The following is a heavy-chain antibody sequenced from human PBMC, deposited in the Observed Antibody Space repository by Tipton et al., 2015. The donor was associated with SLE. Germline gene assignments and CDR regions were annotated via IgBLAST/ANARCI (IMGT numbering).Heavy chain of an antibody. J-gene: IGHJ5*02. Sequence: GLVKPSETLSLTCSVSGGFITGYYCTWIRQSPGKGLEWIGYIFYSGSTNYNPSLQSRVTMSVDTSKNQFSLKLTSVTAADTAVYYCARQTGTWWFDPWGQGTLVTVSS. CDR3: ARQTGTWWFDP. CDR2: IFYSGST. CDR1: GGFITGYY. D-gene: IGHD3-9*01. V-gene: IGHV4-59*08.